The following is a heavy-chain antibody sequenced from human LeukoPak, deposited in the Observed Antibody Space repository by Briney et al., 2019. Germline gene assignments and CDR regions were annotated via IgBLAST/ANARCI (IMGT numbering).Heavy chain of an antibody. CDR3: ARRDRDCSSTSCYGFDP. CDR2: IYYSGST. V-gene: IGHV4-39*01. D-gene: IGHD2-2*01. CDR1: VGSISSSSYY. J-gene: IGHJ5*02. Sequence: SETLSLTCTVSVGSISSSSYYWGWIRQPPGKGLEWIGSIYYSGSTYYTPSLKSRVTISVDTSKNQFSLKLSSVTAADTAVYYCARRDRDCSSTSCYGFDPWGQGTLVTVSS.